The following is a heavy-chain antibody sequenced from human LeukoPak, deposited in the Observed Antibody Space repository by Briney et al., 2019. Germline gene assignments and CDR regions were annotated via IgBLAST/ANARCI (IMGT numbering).Heavy chain of an antibody. CDR3: AVTHSRIAVAGVFDY. Sequence: GGSLRLSCAASGFTFTSYAMHWVRQAPGKGLEWVAVISYDGSNKYYADSVKGRFTISRDNAKNSLYLQMNSLRAEDTAVYYCAVTHSRIAVAGVFDYWGQGTLVTVSS. V-gene: IGHV3-30*04. CDR1: GFTFTSYA. CDR2: ISYDGSNK. J-gene: IGHJ4*02. D-gene: IGHD6-19*01.